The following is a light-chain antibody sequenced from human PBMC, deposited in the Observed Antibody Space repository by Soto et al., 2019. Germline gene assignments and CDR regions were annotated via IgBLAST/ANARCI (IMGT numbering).Light chain of an antibody. Sequence: DIQMTQSPSSVSAPVGDRVTISCRASQDINKWLAWYQQKPGKAPNLLISAASTLQSGVPSRFSGSGSGTEFTLTIQSLQPDDIATYYCQQASIFPHTFGQGTKLEIK. CDR3: QQASIFPHT. J-gene: IGKJ2*01. V-gene: IGKV1-12*01. CDR1: QDINKW. CDR2: AAS.